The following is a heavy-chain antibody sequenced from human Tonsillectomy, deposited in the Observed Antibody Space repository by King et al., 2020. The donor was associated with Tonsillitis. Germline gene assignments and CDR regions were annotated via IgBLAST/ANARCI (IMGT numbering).Heavy chain of an antibody. CDR2: IYWNDGK. V-gene: IGHV2-5*01. D-gene: IGHD3-16*02. CDR3: AHRLGDRLGELSFGRDAFDI. Sequence: TLKESGPTLVKPTQTLTLTCTFSGFSLSSIGVGVGWIRQPPGKALEWLALIYWNDGKRYSPCLKSRLTLTKNTSKNQVVLTMTNMDPADTATYYCAHRLGDRLGELSFGRDAFDIWGQGTMVTVSS. CDR1: GFSLSSIGVG. J-gene: IGHJ3*02.